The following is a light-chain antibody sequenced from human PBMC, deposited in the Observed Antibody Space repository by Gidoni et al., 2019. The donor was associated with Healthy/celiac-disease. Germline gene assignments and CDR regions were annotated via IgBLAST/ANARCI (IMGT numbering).Light chain of an antibody. Sequence: DIQMTQSPSSLSASVGDRVTITCRASQSISSYLNWYQQKPGKAPKLLIYAASSLQSGVPSRFSGSGSGTDVTLTISSLQPEDFATYYCQQSYSFMYTLGQGTKLEIK. CDR1: QSISSY. CDR3: QQSYSFMYT. CDR2: AAS. J-gene: IGKJ2*01. V-gene: IGKV1-39*01.